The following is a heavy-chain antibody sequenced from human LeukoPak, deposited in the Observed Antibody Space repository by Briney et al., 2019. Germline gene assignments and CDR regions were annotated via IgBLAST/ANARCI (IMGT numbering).Heavy chain of an antibody. CDR3: AKDMVRGVIHY. J-gene: IGHJ4*02. D-gene: IGHD3-10*01. CDR1: GFTFSSYG. V-gene: IGHV3-30*18. Sequence: GGSLRLSCAASGFTFSSYGMHWVRQAPGKGLEWVAVISYDGSNKYYANSVKGRFTISRDNSKNTLYLQMNSLRAEDTAVYYCAKDMVRGVIHYWGQGTLVTVSS. CDR2: ISYDGSNK.